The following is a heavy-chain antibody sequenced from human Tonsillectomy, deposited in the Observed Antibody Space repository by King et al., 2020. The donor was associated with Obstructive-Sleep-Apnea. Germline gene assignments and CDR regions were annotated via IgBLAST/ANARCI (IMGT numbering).Heavy chain of an antibody. CDR1: GFSFSSYG. Sequence: VQLVESGGGVVQPGRSLRLSCAASGFSFSSYGLNWGRQAPGKWPEWVAAISYDGNNKYYADSVKGRFTISRDNSKSMLDLQMNSLRAEGTAVYYCANGIQGYCSGGSCENYWGQGTLVTVSS. CDR3: ANGIQGYCSGGSCENY. CDR2: ISYDGNNK. J-gene: IGHJ4*02. D-gene: IGHD2-15*01. V-gene: IGHV3-30*18.